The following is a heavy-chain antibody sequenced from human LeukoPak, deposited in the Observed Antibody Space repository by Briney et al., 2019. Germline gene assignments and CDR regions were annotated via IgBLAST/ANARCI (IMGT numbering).Heavy chain of an antibody. Sequence: GGSLRLSCAASGFTFNNYAMSWVRQAPGKGLEWVSAIIAIGGTTYYADSVKGRFTISRDNSENTLFLQMSSLRAEDTAVYYCAKEPREYCSSTSCPNWFDSWGQGTLVTVSS. CDR3: AKEPREYCSSTSCPNWFDS. CDR2: IIAIGGTT. D-gene: IGHD2-2*01. V-gene: IGHV3-23*01. J-gene: IGHJ5*01. CDR1: GFTFNNYA.